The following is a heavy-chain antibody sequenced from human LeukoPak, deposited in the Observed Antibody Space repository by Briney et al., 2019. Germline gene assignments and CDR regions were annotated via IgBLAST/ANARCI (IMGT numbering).Heavy chain of an antibody. CDR3: AKSGGSGSRNRADY. J-gene: IGHJ4*02. D-gene: IGHD3-10*01. V-gene: IGHV3-23*01. CDR1: GFTFSSYA. Sequence: GGSLRLSCAASGFTFSSYAMSWVRQAPGKGLEWVSAISGSGGSTYYADSVKGRFTISRDNSKNTLYLQMNSLRAEDTAVYYCAKSGGSGSRNRADYWGQGTLVTVSS. CDR2: ISGSGGST.